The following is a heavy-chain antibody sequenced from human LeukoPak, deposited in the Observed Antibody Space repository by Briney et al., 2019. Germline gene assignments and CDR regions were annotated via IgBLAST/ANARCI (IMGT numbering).Heavy chain of an antibody. D-gene: IGHD3-16*01. CDR2: INQDGNEK. V-gene: IGHV3-7*05. CDR1: GFTFSSSW. CDR3: VKGGGNFDC. Sequence: PGGSLRLSCAASGFTFSSSWMSWVRQAPGKGLEWVANINQDGNEKNYVDSVKGGFTISRDNAKNSLYLQMDSLRAEDPAVYYCVKGGGNFDCWGQGTLVTVSS. J-gene: IGHJ4*02.